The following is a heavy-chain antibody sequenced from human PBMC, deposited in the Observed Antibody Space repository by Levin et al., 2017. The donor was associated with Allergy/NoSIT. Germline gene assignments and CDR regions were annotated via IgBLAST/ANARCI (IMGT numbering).Heavy chain of an antibody. D-gene: IGHD3-10*01. J-gene: IGHJ4*02. V-gene: IGHV3-13*01. CDR1: GFTFSSYD. CDR3: ARGNPGTVRGQKTPFDY. CDR2: IGTAGDT. Sequence: GESLKISCAASGFTFSSYDMHWVRQATGKGLEWVSAIGTAGDTYYPGSVKGRFTISRENAKNSLYLQMNSLRAGDTAVYYCARGNPGTVRGQKTPFDYWGQGTLVTVSS.